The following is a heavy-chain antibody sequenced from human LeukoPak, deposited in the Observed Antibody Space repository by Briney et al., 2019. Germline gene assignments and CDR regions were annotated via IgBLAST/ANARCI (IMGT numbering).Heavy chain of an antibody. CDR1: GGSFSGYY. J-gene: IGHJ4*02. V-gene: IGHV4-34*01. CDR3: ARLGHIVATIYEDDY. D-gene: IGHD5-12*01. Sequence: SETLSLTCAVYGGSFSGYYWSWIRQPPGKGLEWIGEINHSGSTNYNLSLKSRVTISVDTSKNQFSLKLSSVTAADTAVYYCARLGHIVATIYEDDYWGQGTLVTVS. CDR2: INHSGST.